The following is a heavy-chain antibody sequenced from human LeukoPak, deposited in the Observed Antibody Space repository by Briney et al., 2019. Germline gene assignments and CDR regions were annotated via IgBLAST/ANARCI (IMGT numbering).Heavy chain of an antibody. CDR2: IIPIFGTA. J-gene: IGHJ4*02. V-gene: IGHV1-69*13. D-gene: IGHD5-18*01. CDR1: GGTFSSYA. Sequence: SVKVSCMASGGTFSSYAISWVRQAPGQGLEWMGGIIPIFGTANYAQKFQGRVTITADESTSTAYMELSSLRSEDTAVYYCARGRGIQLWFRALDYWGQGTLVTVSS. CDR3: ARGRGIQLWFRALDY.